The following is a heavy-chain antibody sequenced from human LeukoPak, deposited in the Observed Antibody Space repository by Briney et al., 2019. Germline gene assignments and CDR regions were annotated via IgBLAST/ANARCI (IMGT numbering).Heavy chain of an antibody. Sequence: GESLKISCTGSGYTFTSYWIGWARQMPGKGLEWMGIIYPGDSNTKYSSSLQGQVTISADKSISTAYLQWSSLKASDTAMYYCARRGYYDTSAFDIWGQGTMVTVSS. D-gene: IGHD3-16*01. CDR3: ARRGYYDTSAFDI. V-gene: IGHV5-51*01. CDR2: IYPGDSNT. J-gene: IGHJ3*02. CDR1: GYTFTSYW.